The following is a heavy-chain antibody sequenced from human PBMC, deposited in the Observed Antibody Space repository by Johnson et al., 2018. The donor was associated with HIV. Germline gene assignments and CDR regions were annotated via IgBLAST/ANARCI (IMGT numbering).Heavy chain of an antibody. CDR3: AKRSYYYDSSGPPADAFDI. CDR1: GFSFGTYA. Sequence: QVQLVESGGGVVQPGRSLRLSCAASGFSFGTYAMHWVRQAPGKGLEWVAVISHDGYNEDYGDSVKGRFTISRDNSKNSLYLQLNSLRPEDTAVFYCAKRSYYYDSSGPPADAFDIWGQGTMVTVSS. V-gene: IGHV3-30*18. D-gene: IGHD3-22*01. CDR2: ISHDGYNE. J-gene: IGHJ3*02.